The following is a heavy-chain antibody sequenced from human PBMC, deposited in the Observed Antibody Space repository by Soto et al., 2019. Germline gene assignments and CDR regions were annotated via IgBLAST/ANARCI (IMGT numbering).Heavy chain of an antibody. V-gene: IGHV1-18*01. CDR3: ARDRQLYSGYDWGVEYYYYYMDV. D-gene: IGHD5-12*01. CDR2: ISAYNGNT. J-gene: IGHJ6*03. Sequence: ASVKVSCKASGYTFTSYGISWVRQAPGQGLEWMGWISAYNGNTNYAQKLQGGVTMTTDTSTSTAYMELRSLRSDDTAVYYCARDRQLYSGYDWGVEYYYYYMDVWGKGTTVTVSS. CDR1: GYTFTSYG.